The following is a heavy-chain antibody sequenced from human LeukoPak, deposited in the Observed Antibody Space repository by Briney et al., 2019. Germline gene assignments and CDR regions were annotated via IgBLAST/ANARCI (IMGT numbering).Heavy chain of an antibody. CDR2: IRYDGSNK. CDR3: AKEDVWGSYRPFDY. Sequence: GGSLRLSCAASGFTFSSYGMHWVRQAPGKGLEWVAFIRYDGSNKYYADSVKGRFTISRDNSKNTLYLQMNSLRAEDTAVYYCAKEDVWGSYRPFDYWGQGTLVTVSS. J-gene: IGHJ4*02. V-gene: IGHV3-30*02. CDR1: GFTFSSYG. D-gene: IGHD3-16*02.